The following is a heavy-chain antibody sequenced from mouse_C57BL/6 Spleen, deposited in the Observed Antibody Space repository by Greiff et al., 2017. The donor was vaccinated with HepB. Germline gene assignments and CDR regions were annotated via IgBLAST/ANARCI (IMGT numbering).Heavy chain of an antibody. J-gene: IGHJ4*01. CDR1: GYAFTNYL. V-gene: IGHV1-54*01. Sequence: QVQLQQSGAELVRPGTSVKLSCKASGYAFTNYLIEWVKQRPGQGLEWIGVINPGSGGTNYNEKFKGKATLTADTSSSTAYMQLSSLTSEDSAVYICARGKGLITTVVDYYAMDYWGQGTSVTVSS. CDR3: ARGKGLITTVVDYYAMDY. D-gene: IGHD1-1*01. CDR2: INPGSGGT.